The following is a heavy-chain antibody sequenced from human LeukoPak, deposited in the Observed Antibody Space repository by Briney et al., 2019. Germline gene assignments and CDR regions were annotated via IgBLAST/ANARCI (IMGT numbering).Heavy chain of an antibody. Sequence: RASVKVSGKASGYTFTSYDIDWVRQATGQGLEWMGWMNPNSGNTGYAQKFQGRVTMTRNTSISTAYMELSSLRSDDTAVYYCARDINGYYYDSHGYYPTDLWGQGTLVTVSS. J-gene: IGHJ5*02. V-gene: IGHV1-8*01. CDR2: MNPNSGNT. D-gene: IGHD3-22*01. CDR3: ARDINGYYYDSHGYYPTDL. CDR1: GYTFTSYD.